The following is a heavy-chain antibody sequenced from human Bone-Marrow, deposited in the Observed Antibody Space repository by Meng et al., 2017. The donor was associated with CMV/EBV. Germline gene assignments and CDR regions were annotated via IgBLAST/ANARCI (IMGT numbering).Heavy chain of an antibody. CDR1: GFTFSSYW. J-gene: IGHJ2*01. D-gene: IGHD6-6*01. V-gene: IGHV3-7*01. CDR3: ARVIAARPRYFDL. CDR2: IKQDGSEK. Sequence: GGSLRLSCAASGFTFSSYWMSWVRQAPGKGLEWVANIKQDGSEKYYVDSVKGRFTIPRDNAKNSLYLQMNSLRAEDTAVYYCARVIAARPRYFDLWGRGTLVTVSS.